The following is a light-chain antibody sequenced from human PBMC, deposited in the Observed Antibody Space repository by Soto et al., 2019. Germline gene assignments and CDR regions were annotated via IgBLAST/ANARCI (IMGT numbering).Light chain of an antibody. V-gene: IGKV1-39*01. Sequence: DIQMTQSASSLSASVGDRVTITCRASQSISSYLNWYQQKPGQAPKLLIYAASSLQSGVPSRFSGSGSGTDFTLTISSLQPEDFATYYCQQSYSSPPTFGQGTKVDIK. CDR3: QQSYSSPPT. CDR2: AAS. J-gene: IGKJ1*01. CDR1: QSISSY.